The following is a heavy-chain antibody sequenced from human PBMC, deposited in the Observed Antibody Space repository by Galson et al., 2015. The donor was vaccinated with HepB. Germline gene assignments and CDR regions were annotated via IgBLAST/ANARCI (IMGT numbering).Heavy chain of an antibody. Sequence: SVKVSCKDSGYTFSSYSIAWVRQAPGQGLEWMGWISAYDGTTNYAQKFQGRVTMTTETSTTTAYMELRSLTSDDTAIYYCARGGFVAVVTATLNNWFDPWGQGTLVTVSS. J-gene: IGHJ5*02. CDR3: ARGGFVAVVTATLNNWFDP. V-gene: IGHV1-18*01. CDR2: ISAYDGTT. CDR1: GYTFSSYS. D-gene: IGHD2-15*01.